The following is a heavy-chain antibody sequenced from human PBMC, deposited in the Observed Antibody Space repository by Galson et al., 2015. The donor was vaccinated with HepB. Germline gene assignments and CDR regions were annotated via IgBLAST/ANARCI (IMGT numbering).Heavy chain of an antibody. Sequence: SLRLSCAASGFTFSDYYMSWIRQAPGKGLEWVSYISSSSSYTNYADSVKGRFTISRDNAKNSLYLQMNSLRAEDTAVYYCARGSGWYQETFDYWGQGTLVTVSS. J-gene: IGHJ4*02. CDR3: ARGSGWYQETFDY. D-gene: IGHD6-19*01. CDR2: ISSSSSYT. V-gene: IGHV3-11*05. CDR1: GFTFSDYY.